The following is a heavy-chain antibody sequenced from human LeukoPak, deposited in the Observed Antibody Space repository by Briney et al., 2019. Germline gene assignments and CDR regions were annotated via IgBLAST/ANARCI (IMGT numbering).Heavy chain of an antibody. D-gene: IGHD3-10*01. CDR2: ISYDGSNK. V-gene: IGHV3-30*04. CDR1: GFTFSSYA. J-gene: IGHJ4*02. CDR3: ARDGYYYGSGSYSYFDY. Sequence: GGSLRLSCAASGFTFSSYAMHWVRQAPGKGLEWVAVISYDGSNKYYADSVKGRFTISRDNSKNTLYLQMNSLRAEDTAVYYCARDGYYYGSGSYSYFDYWGQGTLVTVSS.